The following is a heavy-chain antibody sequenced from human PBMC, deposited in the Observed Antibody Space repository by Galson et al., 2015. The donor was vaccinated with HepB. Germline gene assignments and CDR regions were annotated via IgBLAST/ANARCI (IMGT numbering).Heavy chain of an antibody. J-gene: IGHJ4*02. CDR1: GFTFSSYG. CDR3: AKSGNTYCSDGTCYFDY. V-gene: IGHV3-30*18. CDR2: VSYDGSTK. D-gene: IGHD2-15*01. Sequence: SLRLSCAASGFTFSSYGMHWVRQAPGKGLDWVAVVSYDGSTKYYGDSVKGRFTISRDNSRNTLYLQMNSLRAEDTAVYYCAKSGNTYCSDGTCYFDYWGQGTLVTVSS.